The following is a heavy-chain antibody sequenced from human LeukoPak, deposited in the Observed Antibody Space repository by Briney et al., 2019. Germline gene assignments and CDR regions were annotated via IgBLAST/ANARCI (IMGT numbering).Heavy chain of an antibody. Sequence: GASVKVSCKASGYTFTSYAMHWVRQAPGQRLEWVGWINAGNGNTKYSQKFQGRVTITRDTSASTAYMELSSLRSEDTAVYYCARSGPFCGSGTLSLFDPWGQGTLVTVSS. CDR3: ARSGPFCGSGTLSLFDP. CDR1: GYTFTSYA. CDR2: INAGNGNT. J-gene: IGHJ5*02. D-gene: IGHD3-10*01. V-gene: IGHV1-3*01.